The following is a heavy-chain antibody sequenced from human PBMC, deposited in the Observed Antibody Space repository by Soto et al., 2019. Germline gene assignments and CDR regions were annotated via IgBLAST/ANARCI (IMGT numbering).Heavy chain of an antibody. J-gene: IGHJ4*02. Sequence: EVQLLESGGGLVQPGGSLRLSCAASGFTFSSYAMSWVRQAPGKGLEWVSAISGSGGSTYYADSVKGRFTISRDNSKNTRDLQMNSLRAEDTAVYYCAKVARSGYYSYYFDYWGQGTLVTVSS. CDR2: ISGSGGST. CDR1: GFTFSSYA. V-gene: IGHV3-23*01. CDR3: AKVARSGYYSYYFDY. D-gene: IGHD3-3*01.